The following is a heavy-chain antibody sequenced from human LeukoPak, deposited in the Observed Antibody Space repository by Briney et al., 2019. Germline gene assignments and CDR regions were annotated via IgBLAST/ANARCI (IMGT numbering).Heavy chain of an antibody. Sequence: QPGGSLRLSCAASGFTFSSYAMSWVRQAPGKGLEWVSAISGSGGSTYYADSVKGRFTISRDNSKNTLYLQMNSLRAEDTAVYYCATSSTCRRFNDYWGQGTLVTVSS. CDR3: ATSSTCRRFNDY. J-gene: IGHJ4*02. V-gene: IGHV3-23*01. D-gene: IGHD2-2*01. CDR1: GFTFSSYA. CDR2: ISGSGGST.